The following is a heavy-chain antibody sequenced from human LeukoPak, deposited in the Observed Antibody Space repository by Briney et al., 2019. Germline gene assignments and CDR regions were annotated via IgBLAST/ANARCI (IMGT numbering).Heavy chain of an antibody. J-gene: IGHJ4*02. D-gene: IGHD3-22*01. V-gene: IGHV4-31*03. Sequence: SETLSLTCTVSGGSISSSGYYWSWIRQHPGKGLEWIGYIYYSGSTYYNPSLKSRVTISVDTSKNQFSLKLSSVTAADTAVYYCARTYYYDSNGGNYFDYWGQGTLVTVSS. CDR2: IYYSGST. CDR1: GGSISSSGYY. CDR3: ARTYYYDSNGGNYFDY.